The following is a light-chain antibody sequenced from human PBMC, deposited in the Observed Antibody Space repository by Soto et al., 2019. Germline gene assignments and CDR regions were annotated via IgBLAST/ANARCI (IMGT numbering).Light chain of an antibody. Sequence: EVVLTQSPDTLSLSPGDRATLSCRASQSVSTYLAWYQQKPGQAPRLLIYDASNRATGIPARFSGSGSGTDFTLTISSLEPEDFAVYYCQQRSDWPPITVGQGTRLDI. CDR1: QSVSTY. J-gene: IGKJ5*01. CDR3: QQRSDWPPIT. CDR2: DAS. V-gene: IGKV3-11*01.